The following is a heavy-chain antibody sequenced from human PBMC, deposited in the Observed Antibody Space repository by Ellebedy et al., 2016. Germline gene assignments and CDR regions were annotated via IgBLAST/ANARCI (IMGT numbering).Heavy chain of an antibody. D-gene: IGHD3-9*01. CDR2: IYPGDSDT. CDR3: ARTDWVLSEYYFDY. CDR1: GYSFTSYW. V-gene: IGHV5-51*01. Sequence: GESLKISXKGSGYSFTSYWIGWVRQMPGKGLEWMGIIYPGDSDTRYSPSFQGQVTISADKSISTAYLQWSSLKAADTAMYYCARTDWVLSEYYFDYWGQGTLVTVSS. J-gene: IGHJ4*02.